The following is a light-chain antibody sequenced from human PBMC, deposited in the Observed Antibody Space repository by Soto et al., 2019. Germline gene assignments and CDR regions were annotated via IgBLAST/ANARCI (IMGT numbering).Light chain of an antibody. CDR1: QSVSSSY. CDR3: QQYGSSPALT. J-gene: IGKJ4*01. V-gene: IGKV3-20*01. Sequence: EIMLTQSPGTLSLSPGERATLSFRASQSVSSSYLAWYQQKPGQAPRLLIYGASSRATGIPDRFSGSGSGTDFTLTFSRLEPEDFAVYYCQQYGSSPALTFGGGTKVDIK. CDR2: GAS.